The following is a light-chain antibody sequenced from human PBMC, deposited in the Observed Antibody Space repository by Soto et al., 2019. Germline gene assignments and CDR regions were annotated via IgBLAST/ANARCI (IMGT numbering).Light chain of an antibody. J-gene: IGKJ4*01. CDR1: QSVSNF. V-gene: IGKV3-11*01. CDR2: DVS. Sequence: EIVLTQSPATLSLSPGERAILSCRASQSVSNFLAWYQQKPGQAPRLLIFDVSTRATGVPPRFSGSGSGTDFTLTIIGLEPEDFAIYCCQQCSSCPRTLDGGTKGDSK. CDR3: QQCSSCPRT.